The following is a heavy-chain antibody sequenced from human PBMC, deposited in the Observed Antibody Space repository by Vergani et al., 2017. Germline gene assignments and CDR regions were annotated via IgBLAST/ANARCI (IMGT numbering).Heavy chain of an antibody. J-gene: IGHJ4*02. CDR3: AKDPDWLLFPTYYFDY. D-gene: IGHD3-9*01. CDR2: ISSSSSYI. CDR1: GFTFSSYS. V-gene: IGHV3-21*01. Sequence: EVQLVESGGGLVKPGESLRLSCAASGFTFSSYSMNWVRQAPGKGLEWVSSISSSSSYIYYADSVKGRFTISRDNAKNSLYLQMNSLRAEDTAVYYCAKDPDWLLFPTYYFDYWGQGTLVTVSS.